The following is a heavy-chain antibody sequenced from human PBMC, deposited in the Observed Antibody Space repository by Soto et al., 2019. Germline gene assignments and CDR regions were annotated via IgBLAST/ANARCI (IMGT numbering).Heavy chain of an antibody. V-gene: IGHV5-51*01. Sequence: PGESLKISCKGSGYSFTSYWIGWVRQMPGKGLEWMGIIYPGDSDTRYSPSFQGQVTISADKSISTAYLQWSSLKASDTAMYYCARLPTDIVVVPAAIYYYYYGMDVWGQGTTVTVSS. CDR3: ARLPTDIVVVPAAIYYYYYGMDV. J-gene: IGHJ6*02. CDR2: IYPGDSDT. CDR1: GYSFTSYW. D-gene: IGHD2-2*01.